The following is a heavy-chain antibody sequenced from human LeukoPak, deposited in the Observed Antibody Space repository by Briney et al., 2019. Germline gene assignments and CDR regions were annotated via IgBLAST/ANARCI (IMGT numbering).Heavy chain of an antibody. D-gene: IGHD3-10*01. CDR3: ARDPTYGSGSPA. J-gene: IGHJ4*02. CDR2: IKQDGSQK. V-gene: IGHV3-7*04. Sequence: PGGSLRLSCAASGFTFSSYWMSWVRQAPGKGLEWVANIKQDGSQKSYVDSVKGRFTISRDNTKNSLYLQMNSLRAEETAVYYCARDPTYGSGSPAGGQGTLVTVSS. CDR1: GFTFSSYW.